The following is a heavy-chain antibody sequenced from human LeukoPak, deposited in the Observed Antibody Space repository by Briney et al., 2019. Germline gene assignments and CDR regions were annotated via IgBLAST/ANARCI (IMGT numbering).Heavy chain of an antibody. D-gene: IGHD2-2*01. CDR2: IIPILGIA. V-gene: IGHV1-69*04. CDR1: VGTFSIYA. J-gene: IGHJ6*02. Sequence: SVTVSFKASVGTFSIYAISWVRQAPGQGLEWMGGIIPILGIANYAQKFQGRVTITADKSTSTAYMELSSLSSEDTAVYYCASPSWAYYYYYGMDVWGQGTTVTVSS. CDR3: ASPSWAYYYYYGMDV.